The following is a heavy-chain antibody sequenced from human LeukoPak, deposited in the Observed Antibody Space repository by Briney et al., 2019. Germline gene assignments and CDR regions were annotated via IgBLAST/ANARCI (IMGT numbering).Heavy chain of an antibody. V-gene: IGHV1-2*02. CDR1: GYTFTSFH. CDR2: INPNGGDT. J-gene: IGHJ4*02. Sequence: ASVKVSCKASGYTFTSFHMCWVRQAPGQGLEWMGWINPNGGDTKYAQKFQGKVVMTRDTSMSTAYMELSRLRSDDTAVYYCARGHVEEWEPNFDFWGQGTLVTVSS. D-gene: IGHD1-26*01. CDR3: ARGHVEEWEPNFDF.